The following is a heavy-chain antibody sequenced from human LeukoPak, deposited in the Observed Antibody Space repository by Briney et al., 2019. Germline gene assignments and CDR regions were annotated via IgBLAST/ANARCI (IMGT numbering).Heavy chain of an antibody. CDR2: IYYSGST. CDR3: ASFYCSGGSCYQYYSYYYMDV. V-gene: IGHV4-39*01. J-gene: IGHJ6*03. D-gene: IGHD2-15*01. Sequence: SETLSLTCTVSGGSISSSSYYWGWIRQPPGKGLEWIGSIYYSGSTYSNPSLHSLVTISVDTSNNQCYLKLNSVTAADTAVYYCASFYCSGGSCYQYYSYYYMDVWGKGTTVTISS. CDR1: GGSISSSSYY.